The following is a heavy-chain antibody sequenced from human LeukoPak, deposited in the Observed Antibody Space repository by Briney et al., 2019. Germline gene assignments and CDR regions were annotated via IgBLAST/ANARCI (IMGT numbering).Heavy chain of an antibody. CDR3: AKGHHQYSSSPSDY. D-gene: IGHD6-13*01. V-gene: IGHV3-23*01. Sequence: GGSLRLSCAASGFTFSSYGMIWVRQAPGKGLEYVSSISGSGDSTYYADSVKGRFTISRDNSKNTLHLQMSSLRVEDTALYYCAKGHHQYSSSPSDYWGQGTLVTVSS. CDR1: GFTFSSYG. J-gene: IGHJ4*02. CDR2: ISGSGDST.